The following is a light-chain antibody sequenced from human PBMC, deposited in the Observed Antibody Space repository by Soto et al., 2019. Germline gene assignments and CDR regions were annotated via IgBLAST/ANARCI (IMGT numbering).Light chain of an antibody. J-gene: IGKJ1*01. CDR1: QSVSSN. CDR3: QQYNNWWT. Sequence: EIVLTQSPVTLSLSPGERATLSCRASQSVSSNYLGWYQQKPGQAPRLLIYGASTRATGIPARFSGSGSGTEFTLTISSLQSEDFAVYYCQQYNNWWTFGQGTKVDIK. V-gene: IGKV3-15*01. CDR2: GAS.